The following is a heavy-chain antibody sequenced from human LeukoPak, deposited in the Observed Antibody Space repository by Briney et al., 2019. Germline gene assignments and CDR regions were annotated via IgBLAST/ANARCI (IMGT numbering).Heavy chain of an antibody. Sequence: GGSLRLSCAASGFTFSSYAMSWVRQAPGKGLEWVSAISGSGGSTYYADSVKGRFTISRDNSKNTLYLQMNSLRAEDTAVYYCAKAPRYYYDSSGYHHWGQGTLVTVSS. V-gene: IGHV3-23*01. CDR1: GFTFSSYA. CDR2: ISGSGGST. CDR3: AKAPRYYYDSSGYHH. D-gene: IGHD3-22*01. J-gene: IGHJ5*02.